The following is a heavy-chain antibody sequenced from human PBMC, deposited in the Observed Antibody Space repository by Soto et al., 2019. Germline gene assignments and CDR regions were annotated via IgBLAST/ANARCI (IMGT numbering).Heavy chain of an antibody. CDR1: GFTFRKFW. V-gene: IGHV3-74*01. CDR2: ISSDGTTT. D-gene: IGHD2-8*01. CDR3: AIQDCTNDVCLEAAVTVGGALES. J-gene: IGHJ1*01. Sequence: EVQLVQSGGGLAQPGKSLRLSCAASGFTFRKFWMHWVRQVPGKGPVWVSYISSDGTTTDYADSVKGRFTISRDNAKDTPYLKMDSLRAEDTAVYYCAIQDCTNDVCLEAAVTVGGALESWGQGTLVTVSS.